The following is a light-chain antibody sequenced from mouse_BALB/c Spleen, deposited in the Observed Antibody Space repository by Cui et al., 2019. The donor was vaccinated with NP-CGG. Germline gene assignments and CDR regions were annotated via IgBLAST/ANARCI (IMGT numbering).Light chain of an antibody. V-gene: IGLV1*01. CDR1: TGAVTTSDY. CDR3: TPWYSNHSWV. J-gene: IGLJ1*01. Sequence: QAVLTQECVLPTSPGETVTLTCRSSTGAVTTSDYANWVQEKPDHLFTGLIGDINNRAPGVPARFSGSLIGDKAALTLTGAQTEDEAINFCTPWYSNHSWVFGGETKLTVL. CDR2: DIN.